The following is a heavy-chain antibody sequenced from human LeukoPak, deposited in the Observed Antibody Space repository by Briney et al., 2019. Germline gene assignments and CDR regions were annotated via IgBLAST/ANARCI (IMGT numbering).Heavy chain of an antibody. CDR3: AREDHYYHGMDV. J-gene: IGHJ6*02. Sequence: GGSLRLSCAASGFTFSSYNMNWVRQAPGKGLEWASYIISGSSTIYYADSVKGRFTISRDNGKNSLYLQMNSLRAEDTAVYYCAREDHYYHGMDVWGQGTTVTVSS. CDR1: GFTFSSYN. CDR2: IISGSSTI. V-gene: IGHV3-48*01.